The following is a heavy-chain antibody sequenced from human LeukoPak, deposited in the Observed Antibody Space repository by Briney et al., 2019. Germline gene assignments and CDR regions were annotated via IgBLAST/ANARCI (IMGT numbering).Heavy chain of an antibody. V-gene: IGHV3-30*04. Sequence: PGRSLRLSCAASGFTFSSYAMHWVRQAPGKGLEWVAVKSYDGSNKYYADSVKGRFTISRDNSKNTLYLQMNSLRAEDTAVYYCARGDYDILTGYSYWGQGTLVTVSS. CDR3: ARGDYDILTGYSY. CDR2: KSYDGSNK. J-gene: IGHJ4*02. D-gene: IGHD3-9*01. CDR1: GFTFSSYA.